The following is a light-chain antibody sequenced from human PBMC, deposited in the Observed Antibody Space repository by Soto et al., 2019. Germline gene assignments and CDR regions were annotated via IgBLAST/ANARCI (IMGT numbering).Light chain of an antibody. J-gene: IGLJ1*01. CDR3: CSYAGSSTYV. CDR2: EGN. V-gene: IGLV2-23*01. CDR1: SSNIGSYNF. Sequence: QSVLTQPASVSGSPGQSITISCTGTSSNIGSYNFVSWYQQHPGKAPKVIIYEGNQRPSGVSNRFSGSKSGNTASLTISGLQVEDEADYYCCSYAGSSTYVFGTGTKVTVL.